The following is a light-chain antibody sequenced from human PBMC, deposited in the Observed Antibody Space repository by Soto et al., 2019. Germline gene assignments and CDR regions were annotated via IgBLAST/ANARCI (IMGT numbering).Light chain of an antibody. V-gene: IGKV1-5*01. CDR3: QQSYSTPT. Sequence: DIQMTQSPSTLSGSVGDRVTITCRASQSISSWLAWYQQKPGRAPKLLIYDVSSLESGVPSRFSGSGSGTEFTLTISSLQPEDFATYYCQQSYSTPTFGQGTKVDIK. CDR2: DVS. CDR1: QSISSW. J-gene: IGKJ1*01.